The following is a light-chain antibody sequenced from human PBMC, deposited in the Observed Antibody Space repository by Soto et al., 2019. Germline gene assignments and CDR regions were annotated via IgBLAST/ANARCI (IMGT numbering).Light chain of an antibody. CDR1: SSNIGSNY. J-gene: IGLJ1*01. V-gene: IGLV1-47*02. CDR2: SDT. CDR3: AAWDDILNGYV. Sequence: QSVLTQSPSASGTPGQRVTISCSGSSSNIGSNYVYWYRQLPGTAPKLLIYSDTQRPSGVPDRFSGSKSGTSASLAISGLRSEDEADYYCAAWDDILNGYVFGDGTKLTVL.